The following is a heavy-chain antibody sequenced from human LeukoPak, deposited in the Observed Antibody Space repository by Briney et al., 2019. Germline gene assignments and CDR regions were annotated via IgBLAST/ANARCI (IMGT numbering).Heavy chain of an antibody. J-gene: IGHJ5*02. V-gene: IGHV3-74*01. CDR2: INTDGSAT. Sequence: GGSLRLSCAASGFTFSSYWMHWVRQAPGKGLMWVSHINTDGSATSYADSVKGRFTISRDNARNTLYLQMNSLRAEDTAVYYCARDLGSCSSTGCQTNWFHPWGQGTQVTVSS. CDR3: ARDLGSCSSTGCQTNWFHP. D-gene: IGHD2-2*01. CDR1: GFTFSSYW.